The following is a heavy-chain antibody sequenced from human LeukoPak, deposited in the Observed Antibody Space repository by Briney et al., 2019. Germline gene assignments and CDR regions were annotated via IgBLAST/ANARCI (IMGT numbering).Heavy chain of an antibody. D-gene: IGHD2-21*02. CDR1: GFTFSNFW. CDR3: AKDGREYCGGDCYAAFPSQPLDY. CDR2: IKQDGDET. Sequence: GGSLRLSCAASGFTFSNFWMSWVRQAPGKGPEWVANIKQDGDETYYLDSVKGRFTVSRDNAKNSLYLQMNTLRAEDTAVYYCAKDGREYCGGDCYAAFPSQPLDYWGQGTLVTVSS. J-gene: IGHJ4*02. V-gene: IGHV3-7*03.